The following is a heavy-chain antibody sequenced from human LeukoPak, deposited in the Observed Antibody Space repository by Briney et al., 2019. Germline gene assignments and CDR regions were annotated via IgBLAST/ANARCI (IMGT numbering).Heavy chain of an antibody. D-gene: IGHD3-3*01. J-gene: IGHJ6*03. CDR1: GFTFSSYW. V-gene: IGHV3-7*01. CDR2: IKQDGSEK. Sequence: GGSLRLSCAASGFTFSSYWMSWVRQAPGKGLEWVANIKQDGSEKYYVDSVKGRFTISRDNAKNSLYLQMNSLRAEDTAVYYCARADYDFWTWRDYYYYYMDVWGKGTTVTVSS. CDR3: ARADYDFWTWRDYYYYYMDV.